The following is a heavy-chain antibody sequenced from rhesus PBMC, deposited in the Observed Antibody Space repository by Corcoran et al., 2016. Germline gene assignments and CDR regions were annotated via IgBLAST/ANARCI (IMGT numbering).Heavy chain of an antibody. D-gene: IGHD5-30*01. CDR3: AREDTAGTVIGY. J-gene: IGHJ4*01. CDR1: GGSISDSYR. Sequence: QVQLQESGPGVVKPSETLSLTCAVSGGSISDSYRWSWIRQPPGKGLEWIEYIYGSSTSTNYNPSLKNTVTRSEDTSKNRFSLKLSSVTAADTAVYYCAREDTAGTVIGYRGQGVLVTVSS. V-gene: IGHV4S10*01. CDR2: IYGSSTST.